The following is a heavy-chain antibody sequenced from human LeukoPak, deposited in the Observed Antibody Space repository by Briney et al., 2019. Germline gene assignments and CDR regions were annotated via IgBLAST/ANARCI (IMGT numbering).Heavy chain of an antibody. CDR1: GGTFSSYA. V-gene: IGHV1-69*06. CDR2: IIPIFGTA. Sequence: SVKVSCKASGGTFSSYAISWERQAPGQGLEWMGGIIPIFGTANYAQKFQGRATITADKSTSTAYMELSSLRSEDTAVYYCARAEIAVAGYYFDYWGQGTLVTVSS. J-gene: IGHJ4*02. CDR3: ARAEIAVAGYYFDY. D-gene: IGHD6-19*01.